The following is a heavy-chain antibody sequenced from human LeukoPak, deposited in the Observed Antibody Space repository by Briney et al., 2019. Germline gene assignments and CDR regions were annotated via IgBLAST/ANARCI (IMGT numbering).Heavy chain of an antibody. CDR1: GGSISSYY. Sequence: SETLSLTCTVSGGSISSYYWSWIRQPPGKGLEWIGYIYYSGSTNYNPSLKSRVTISVDTSKNQFSLKLSSVTAADTAVYYCARVNKYSSGWYGGALWFDPWGQGTLVTVSS. CDR2: IYYSGST. CDR3: ARVNKYSSGWYGGALWFDP. V-gene: IGHV4-59*01. J-gene: IGHJ5*02. D-gene: IGHD6-19*01.